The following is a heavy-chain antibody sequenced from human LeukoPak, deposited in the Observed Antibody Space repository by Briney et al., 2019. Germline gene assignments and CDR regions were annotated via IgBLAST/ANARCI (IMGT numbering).Heavy chain of an antibody. Sequence: ASVKVSCKASGYTFTSYGISWVRQAPGQGLEWMGWINPNSGGTNYAQKFQGRVTMTRDTSISTAYMELSRLRSDDTAVYYCARGAGSKFDYWGQGTLVTVPS. V-gene: IGHV1-2*02. CDR3: ARGAGSKFDY. CDR1: GYTFTSYG. CDR2: INPNSGGT. J-gene: IGHJ4*02. D-gene: IGHD1-1*01.